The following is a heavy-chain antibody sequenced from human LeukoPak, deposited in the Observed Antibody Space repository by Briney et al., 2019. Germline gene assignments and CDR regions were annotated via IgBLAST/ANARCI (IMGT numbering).Heavy chain of an antibody. V-gene: IGHV3-23*01. CDR1: GFTFSIYA. D-gene: IGHD2-21*01. CDR3: ARDRPNYYGSDGDYYRRDGDY. J-gene: IGHJ4*02. CDR2: ITSRGEST. Sequence: GGSLRLCCAASGFTFSIYAMSWVRQAPGEGLQWVSSITSRGESTWYVDSVKGRFTITRDNSENTLYLQMHSLRAEDTAVYYCARDRPNYYGSDGDYYRRDGDYWGRGTLVSVSS.